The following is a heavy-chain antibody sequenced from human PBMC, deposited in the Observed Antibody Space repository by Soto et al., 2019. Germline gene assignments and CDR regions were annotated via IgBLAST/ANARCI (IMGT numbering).Heavy chain of an antibody. CDR2: ISAYNGNT. CDR1: GYTFTSYG. V-gene: IGHV1-18*01. CDR3: XXXXXXXXXXXXDY. Sequence: QVQLVQSGAEVKKPGASVKVSCKASGYTFTSYGISWVRQAPGQGXXWMGWISAYNGNTNYAQKLQGRVTMTTDTXXXXXXXXXXXXXXXXXXXXXXXXXXXXXXXXXXDYWGQGTLVTVSS. J-gene: IGHJ4*02.